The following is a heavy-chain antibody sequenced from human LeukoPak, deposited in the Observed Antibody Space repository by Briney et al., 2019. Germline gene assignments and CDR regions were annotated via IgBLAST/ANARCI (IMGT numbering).Heavy chain of an antibody. CDR1: GFTFSSYE. Sequence: PGGSLRLSCAASGFTFSSYEMNWVRQAPGKGLEWVSAISDSGDRTYYADSVKGRFTISRDNSKNTLYLQMNSLRAEDTAVYYCAKDPPNYYDNRLGTFDYWGQGTLVTVSS. D-gene: IGHD3-22*01. CDR3: AKDPPNYYDNRLGTFDY. J-gene: IGHJ4*02. CDR2: ISDSGDRT. V-gene: IGHV3-23*01.